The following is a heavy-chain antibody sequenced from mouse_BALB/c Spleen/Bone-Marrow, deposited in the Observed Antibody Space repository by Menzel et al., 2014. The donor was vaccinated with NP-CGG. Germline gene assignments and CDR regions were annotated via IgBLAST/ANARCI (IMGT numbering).Heavy chain of an antibody. CDR2: IIPSSGYT. V-gene: IGHV1-4*01. CDR1: GYTFTRYT. CDR3: TIRYYAMDY. D-gene: IGHD1-1*01. Sequence: VKLMESGAELARPGASVKMSCLASGYTFTRYTMHWEKQRPGQGLEWIGYIIPSSGYTNYNQKFKDKATLTADKSSSTAYMQLSSLTSEDSAVYYCTIRYYAMDYWGQGTSVTVSS. J-gene: IGHJ4*01.